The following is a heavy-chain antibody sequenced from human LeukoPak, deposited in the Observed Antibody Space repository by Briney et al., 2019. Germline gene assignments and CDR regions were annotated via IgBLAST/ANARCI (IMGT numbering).Heavy chain of an antibody. D-gene: IGHD4-17*01. CDR2: IYYSGST. CDR3: ARLPTVTYYFDY. J-gene: IGHJ4*02. Sequence: SETLSLTCTVSGGSISSSSYSWGWIRQPPGKGLEWIGSIYYSGSTYHNPSLKSRVTISVDTSKNQFSLKLSSVTAADTAVYYCARLPTVTYYFDYWGQGTLVTVSS. CDR1: GGSISSSSYS. V-gene: IGHV4-39*01.